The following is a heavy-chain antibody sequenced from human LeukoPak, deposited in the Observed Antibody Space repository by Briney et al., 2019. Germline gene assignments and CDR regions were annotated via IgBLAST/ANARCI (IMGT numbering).Heavy chain of an antibody. CDR2: IWYDGSNK. CDR3: ARDTDLGSSGWTGFDY. Sequence: GGSLRLSCAASGFTFSSYGMHWVRQAPGKGLEWVAVIWYDGSNKYYADSVKGRFTISRDNSKNTLYLQMNSLRAEDTAVYYCARDTDLGSSGWTGFDYWGQGTLVTVSS. D-gene: IGHD6-19*01. V-gene: IGHV3-33*01. CDR1: GFTFSSYG. J-gene: IGHJ4*02.